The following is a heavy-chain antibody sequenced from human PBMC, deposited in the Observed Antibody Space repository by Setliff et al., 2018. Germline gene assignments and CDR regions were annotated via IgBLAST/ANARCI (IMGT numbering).Heavy chain of an antibody. CDR1: GFTFSSYW. D-gene: IGHD6-13*01. V-gene: IGHV3-7*01. J-gene: IGHJ6*02. CDR2: IKQDGSVK. Sequence: GGSLRLSCAASGFTFSSYWMNWVRQAPGKGLEWVANIKQDGSVKNYVDSVKGRFSISRDNAKNSLYLQMNSLRAEDTAVYYCASSVAAAGMLYYYYGMDVWGQGTTVTVSS. CDR3: ASSVAAAGMLYYYYGMDV.